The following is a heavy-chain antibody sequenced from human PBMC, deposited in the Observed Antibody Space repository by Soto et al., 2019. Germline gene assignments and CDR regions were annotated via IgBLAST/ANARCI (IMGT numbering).Heavy chain of an antibody. CDR2: ISSSSRYI. J-gene: IGHJ4*02. CDR3: ARGPDATVTLFDY. V-gene: IGHV3-21*01. CDR1: GFTFSSYW. Sequence: GGSLRLSCAGSGFTFSSYWMHWVRQPPGKGLEGVSRISSSSRYIYYADSVKGRFTISRDNAKNSLHLQMSSLRAEDTAVYYCARGPDATVTLFDYWGQGTLVTVSS. D-gene: IGHD4-17*01.